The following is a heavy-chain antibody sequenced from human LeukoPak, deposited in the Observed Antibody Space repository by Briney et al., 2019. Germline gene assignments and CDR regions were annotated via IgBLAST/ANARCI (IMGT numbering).Heavy chain of an antibody. V-gene: IGHV4-59*01. CDR1: GGSISSYY. J-gene: IGHJ4*02. Sequence: SETLSLTCTVSGGSISSYYWSWIRQPPGKGLEWIGYIYYSGSTNYNPSLKSRVTISVDTSKNQFSLKLSSVTAADTGVYYCARVGATPEEYWGQGTLVTVSS. CDR3: ARVGATPEEY. CDR2: IYYSGST. D-gene: IGHD1-26*01.